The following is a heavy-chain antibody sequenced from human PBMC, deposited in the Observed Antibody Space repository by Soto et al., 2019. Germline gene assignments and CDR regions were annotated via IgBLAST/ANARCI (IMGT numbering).Heavy chain of an antibody. V-gene: IGHV3-33*01. CDR2: LWSNGITR. CDR1: GFSLSRYG. CDR3: ARDLSYRSVPIGH. D-gene: IGHD2-15*01. J-gene: IGHJ4*02. Sequence: PAGSLSLSCTASGFSLSRYGLHWVRQAPGKGLELVAGLWSNGITRSYADSVNSRFTISRDTSENKLYLQMNSLGAEDSVLYYCARDLSYRSVPIGHWGQGSLGTV.